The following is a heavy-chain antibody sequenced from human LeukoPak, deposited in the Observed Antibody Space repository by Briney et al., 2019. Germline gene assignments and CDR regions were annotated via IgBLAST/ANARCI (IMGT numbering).Heavy chain of an antibody. J-gene: IGHJ4*02. Sequence: SETLSLTCTVSGGSISSYYWSWIRQPAGKVLEWIGRIYTSGSTNYNPSLKSRVTMSVDTSKNQFSLKLSSVTAADTAVDYCARAHQKPYYGSGSYYEYWGQGTLVTVSS. V-gene: IGHV4-4*07. CDR2: IYTSGST. CDR3: ARAHQKPYYGSGSYYEY. CDR1: GGSISSYY. D-gene: IGHD3-10*01.